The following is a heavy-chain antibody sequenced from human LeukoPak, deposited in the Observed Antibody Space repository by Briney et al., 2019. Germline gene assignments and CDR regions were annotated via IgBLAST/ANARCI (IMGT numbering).Heavy chain of an antibody. CDR2: IYSGGTT. D-gene: IGHD6-13*01. Sequence: GGSLRLSCAASGFTVSSNYMSWVRQAPGKGLEWVSVIYSGGTTYYADSVKGRFTISRDNSKNTLYLQMNSLRAEGTAVYYCAKLPEAAGTRAFDYWGQGTLVTVSS. J-gene: IGHJ4*02. CDR1: GFTVSSNY. V-gene: IGHV3-53*01. CDR3: AKLPEAAGTRAFDY.